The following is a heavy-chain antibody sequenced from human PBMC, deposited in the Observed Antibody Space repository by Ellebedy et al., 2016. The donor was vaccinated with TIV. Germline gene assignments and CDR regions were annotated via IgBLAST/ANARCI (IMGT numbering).Heavy chain of an antibody. J-gene: IGHJ4*02. Sequence: AASVKVSCKASGYNFNNYDVHWVRQATGQGPERMGWMSPNSGNTGYAQKFQGRVTMTRDASISTAYRELNSLRPEDTAVYYFGRGVDRGIDYWGQGTMVTVSS. V-gene: IGHV1-8*01. CDR2: MSPNSGNT. D-gene: IGHD1-26*01. CDR3: GRGVDRGIDY. CDR1: GYNFNNYD.